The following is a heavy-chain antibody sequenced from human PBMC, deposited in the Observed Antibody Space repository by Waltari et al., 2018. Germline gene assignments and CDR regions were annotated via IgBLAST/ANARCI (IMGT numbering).Heavy chain of an antibody. CDR2: ISGSGGST. V-gene: IGHV3-23*01. CDR3: AKRGGKGIADSSSDFDY. D-gene: IGHD6-6*01. Sequence: EVQLLESGGGLVQPGGSLRLSCAASGFTFSSYAMSWVRQAPGKGLEWVSAISGSGGSTYYADSVKGRFTISRDNSKNTLYLQMNSLRAEDTAVYYCAKRGGKGIADSSSDFDYWGQGTLVTVSS. CDR1: GFTFSSYA. J-gene: IGHJ4*02.